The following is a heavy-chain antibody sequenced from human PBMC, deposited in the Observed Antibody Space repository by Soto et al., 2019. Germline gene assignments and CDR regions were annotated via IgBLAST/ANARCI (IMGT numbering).Heavy chain of an antibody. CDR3: TRSNYTYGLLIDY. V-gene: IGHV4-39*01. CDR1: GDSITANSYY. Sequence: PSETLSLTCSVSGDSITANSYYRGWIRRATGKGLQWIGNVYSTGSTFSHPSLTSRVFISGDTSKNKFSLRLTSVNAADTAVYYCTRSNYTYGLLIDYWVPGIMVTSPQ. D-gene: IGHD2-8*01. CDR2: VYSTGST. J-gene: IGHJ4*02.